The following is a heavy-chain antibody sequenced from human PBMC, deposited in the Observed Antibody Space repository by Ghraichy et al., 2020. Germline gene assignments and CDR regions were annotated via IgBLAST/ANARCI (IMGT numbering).Heavy chain of an antibody. D-gene: IGHD1-26*01. V-gene: IGHV3-23*01. Sequence: GGSLRLSCAASGFTFSSYAMSWVRQAPGKGLEWVSAISGSGGSTYYADAVKGRFTISRDNSKNTLYLQMNSLRAEDTAVYYCAKVGGGSYYPGYFDYWGQGTLVPVSS. CDR3: AKVGGGSYYPGYFDY. J-gene: IGHJ4*02. CDR1: GFTFSSYA. CDR2: ISGSGGST.